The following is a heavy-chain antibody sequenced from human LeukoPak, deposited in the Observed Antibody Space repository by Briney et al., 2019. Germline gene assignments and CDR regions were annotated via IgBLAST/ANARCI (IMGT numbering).Heavy chain of an antibody. D-gene: IGHD1-14*01. CDR3: AKRPGGYFDY. J-gene: IGHJ4*02. CDR1: GFTFSTYG. CDR2: IWNDGSNK. Sequence: GGSLRLSCAPSGFTFSTYGMHWVRQAPGKGLEWVALIWNDGSNKYYADSVKGRFTISRDNSKNTLYLQMHSLRAEDTAVYYCAKRPGGYFDYWGQGTLVTVSS. V-gene: IGHV3-33*06.